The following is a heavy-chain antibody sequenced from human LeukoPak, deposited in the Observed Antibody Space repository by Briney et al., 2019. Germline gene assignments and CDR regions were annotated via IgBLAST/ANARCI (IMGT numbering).Heavy chain of an antibody. V-gene: IGHV1-69*05. CDR3: ARDGPYGYDSSGYFDY. CDR2: IIPIFGTA. J-gene: IGHJ4*02. Sequence: GASVKVSCKASGGTFSSYAISWVRQAPGQGLEWMGGIIPIFGTANYAQKFQGRVTITTDESTSTAYMELCSLRSEDTAVYYCARDGPYGYDSSGYFDYWGQGTLVTVSS. CDR1: GGTFSSYA. D-gene: IGHD3-22*01.